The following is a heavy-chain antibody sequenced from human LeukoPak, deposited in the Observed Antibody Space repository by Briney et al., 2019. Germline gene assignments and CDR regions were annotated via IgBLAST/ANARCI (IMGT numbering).Heavy chain of an antibody. CDR1: GFTFSSSA. Sequence: PGASLRLSCSASGFTFSSSAITSVRQAPGKGLEWVSYITISGSTIYYPYSVKGRFTISRDNANNSLYLQMNSLRAEDTAVYYCARGLRGRKYYFDYWGQGTLVTVSS. CDR3: ARGLRGRKYYFDY. J-gene: IGHJ4*02. CDR2: ITISGSTI. D-gene: IGHD3-16*01. V-gene: IGHV3-48*04.